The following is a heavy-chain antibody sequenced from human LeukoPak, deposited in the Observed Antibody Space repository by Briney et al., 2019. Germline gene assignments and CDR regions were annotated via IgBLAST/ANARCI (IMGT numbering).Heavy chain of an antibody. V-gene: IGHV4-59*12. CDR1: GGSISNYY. CDR3: ARERGIEHSEIATAGYFEY. CDR2: VSYSGST. J-gene: IGHJ4*02. Sequence: SETLSLTCTVSGGSISNYYWSWIRQPPGKGLEWIGYVSYSGSTDHNPSLKSRVTISVDTSKNQFSLKLSSVTAADTAVYYCARERGIEHSEIATAGYFEYWGQGTLVTVSS. D-gene: IGHD6-13*01.